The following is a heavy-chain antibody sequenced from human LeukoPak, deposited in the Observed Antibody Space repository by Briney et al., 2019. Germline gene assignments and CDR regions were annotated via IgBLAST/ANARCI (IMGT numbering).Heavy chain of an antibody. CDR1: GGSISSYY. Sequence: SETLSLTCTVSGGSISSYYGSWIRQPPGKGLEWIGYIYYSGSTNYNPSLKSRVTISVDTSKNQFSLKLSSVTAADTAVYYCARVIEGSEFDYWGQGTLVTVSS. D-gene: IGHD5-24*01. J-gene: IGHJ4*02. CDR3: ARVIEGSEFDY. V-gene: IGHV4-59*01. CDR2: IYYSGST.